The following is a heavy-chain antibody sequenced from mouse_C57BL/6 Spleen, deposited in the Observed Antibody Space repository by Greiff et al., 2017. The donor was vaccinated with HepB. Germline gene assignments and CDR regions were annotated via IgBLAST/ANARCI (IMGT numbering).Heavy chain of an antibody. J-gene: IGHJ3*01. Sequence: QVQLQQPGAELVMPGASVKLSCKASGYTFTSYWMHWVKQRPGQGLEWIGEIDPSDSYTNYNQKFKGKSTLTVDKSSSTAYMQLSSLTSEDSAVYYCARDLYYGNPFAYWGQGTLVTVSA. CDR1: GYTFTSYW. CDR2: IDPSDSYT. CDR3: ARDLYYGNPFAY. D-gene: IGHD2-1*01. V-gene: IGHV1-69*01.